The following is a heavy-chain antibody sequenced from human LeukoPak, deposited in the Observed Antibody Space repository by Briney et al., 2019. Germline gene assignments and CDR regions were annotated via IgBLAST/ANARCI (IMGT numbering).Heavy chain of an antibody. Sequence: SVKVSCKASGGTFSSYAISWVRQAPGRGLEWMGRIIPILGIANYSQKFQGRVTITADKSTSTAYMELSSLRSEDTAVYYCARDSSGSDYWGQGTLVTVSS. V-gene: IGHV1-69*04. CDR3: ARDSSGSDY. J-gene: IGHJ4*02. D-gene: IGHD6-19*01. CDR2: IIPILGIA. CDR1: GGTFSSYA.